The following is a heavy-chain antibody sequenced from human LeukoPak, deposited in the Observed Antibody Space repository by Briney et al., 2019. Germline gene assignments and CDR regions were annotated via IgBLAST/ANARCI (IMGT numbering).Heavy chain of an antibody. D-gene: IGHD6-6*01. CDR3: ARKKARSYFDY. V-gene: IGHV3-7*01. Sequence: GGSLRLSCAASGFTFSSYSMNWVRQAPGKGLERVANIKQDGSEKYYVDSVKGRFTISRDNAKNSLYLQMNSLRAEDTAVYYCARKKARSYFDYWGQGTLVTVSS. CDR1: GFTFSSYS. J-gene: IGHJ4*02. CDR2: IKQDGSEK.